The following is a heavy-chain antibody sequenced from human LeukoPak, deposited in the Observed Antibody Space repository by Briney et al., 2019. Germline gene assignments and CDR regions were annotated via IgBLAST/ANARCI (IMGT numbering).Heavy chain of an antibody. CDR2: ISRSGTII. CDR3: ANLKWSVP. J-gene: IGHJ5*02. V-gene: IGHV3-48*04. Sequence: GGSLRLSCAASGFTFISYWMSWVRQAPGKGLEWVSYISRSGTIIYYADSVRGRFTISRDNAKNSLDLQMNSLRAEDMAVSYFANLKWSVPWGQGTPVTVSS. CDR1: GFTFISYW.